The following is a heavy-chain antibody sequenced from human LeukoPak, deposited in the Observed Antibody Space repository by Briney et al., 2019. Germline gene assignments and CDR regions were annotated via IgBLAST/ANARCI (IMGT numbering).Heavy chain of an antibody. D-gene: IGHD3-10*01. J-gene: IGHJ4*02. CDR1: GFTFSTYS. CDR2: ISPTSNTI. Sequence: PGGSLRLSCATSGFTFSTYSMNWVRQAPGKGLEWVSFISPTSNTIYYADSVKGRFTIPRDTAKNSLYLQMNSLRDEDTAVYYCARVRGSHVSGSYCDYWGQGTLVTVSS. CDR3: ARVRGSHVSGSYCDY. V-gene: IGHV3-48*02.